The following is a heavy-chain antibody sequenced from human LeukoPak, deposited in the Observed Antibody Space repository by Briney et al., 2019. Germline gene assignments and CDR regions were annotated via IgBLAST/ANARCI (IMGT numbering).Heavy chain of an antibody. V-gene: IGHV3-49*04. Sequence: PGGALRLSCPASGCXFGGYAISWVRPPPGKGLEWVGLLTGRAYGGTREYAAPVRGRFTISIDDSKSIAYLQMNSLTTDATAAYYCTRWTTVTSFDSWGQGTLVTVSS. CDR2: LTGRAYGGTR. CDR3: TRWTTVTSFDS. D-gene: IGHD4-17*01. CDR1: GCXFGGYA. J-gene: IGHJ4*02.